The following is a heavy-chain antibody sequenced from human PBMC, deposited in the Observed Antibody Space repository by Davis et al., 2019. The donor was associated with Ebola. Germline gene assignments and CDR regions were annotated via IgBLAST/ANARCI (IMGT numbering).Heavy chain of an antibody. CDR1: GFTFSDYG. J-gene: IGHJ6*02. Sequence: GGSLRLSCAASGFTFSDYGMHWVRQAPGKGLEWVAIIWYDGSNTYYADSVKGRFTISRDNSKNTVYLQMNSLRAEDTAVYYCTTGVVVPAAMPLYYYYGMDVWGQGTTVTVSS. CDR3: TTGVVVPAAMPLYYYYGMDV. D-gene: IGHD2-2*01. V-gene: IGHV3-33*01. CDR2: IWYDGSNT.